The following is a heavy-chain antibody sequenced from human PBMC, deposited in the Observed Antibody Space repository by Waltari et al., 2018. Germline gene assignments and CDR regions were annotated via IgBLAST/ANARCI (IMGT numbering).Heavy chain of an antibody. J-gene: IGHJ3*02. CDR3: ARVPRQGGDAFDI. V-gene: IGHV1-18*01. CDR2: SSAYNGNT. CDR1: GYTFTSHG. Sequence: QLQLVPSGAEVKKHEASVQVSCKAPGYTFTSHGISWVLQAPGQGLEWMGWSSAYNGNTNYAQKLQGRVTMTTDTSTSTAYMELRSLRSDDTAVYYCARVPRQGGDAFDIWGQGTMVTVSS.